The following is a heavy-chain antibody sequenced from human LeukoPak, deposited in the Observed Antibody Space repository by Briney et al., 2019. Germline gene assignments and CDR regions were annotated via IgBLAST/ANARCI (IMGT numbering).Heavy chain of an antibody. CDR1: GDSISSYY. Sequence: SETLSLTCTVSGDSISSYYWSWLRQPPGKRLEWIGYVSNIETTNYNPSLKSRVTISVDTSKNQFSLGLNSVTAADTAVYYCARPPHYYDTSGYSVWGQGTLVTVSS. V-gene: IGHV4-59*01. D-gene: IGHD3-22*01. CDR3: ARPPHYYDTSGYSV. CDR2: VSNIETT. J-gene: IGHJ4*02.